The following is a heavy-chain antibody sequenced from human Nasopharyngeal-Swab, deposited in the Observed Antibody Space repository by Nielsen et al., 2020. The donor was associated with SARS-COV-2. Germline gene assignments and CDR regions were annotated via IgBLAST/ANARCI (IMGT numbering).Heavy chain of an antibody. Sequence: GESLKISCAASGFTFSSYWMSWVRQAPGKGLEWVANIKQDGSEKYYVDPVKGRFTISRDNAKNSLYLQMNSLRAEDTAVYYCARDGIAVADYYYYYGMDVWGQGTTVTVSS. V-gene: IGHV3-7*01. CDR1: GFTFSSYW. CDR3: ARDGIAVADYYYYYGMDV. D-gene: IGHD6-19*01. CDR2: IKQDGSEK. J-gene: IGHJ6*02.